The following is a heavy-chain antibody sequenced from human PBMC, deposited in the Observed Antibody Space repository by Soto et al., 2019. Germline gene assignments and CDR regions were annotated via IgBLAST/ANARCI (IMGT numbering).Heavy chain of an antibody. V-gene: IGHV1-18*01. D-gene: IGHD3-10*01. J-gene: IGHJ4*02. CDR1: SYTFNIYG. CDR2: IKPHNGNT. CDR3: ARDLDGSGSYYTDY. Sequence: ASVKVSCKTSSYTFNIYGINWVRQAPGQGLEWMGWIKPHNGNTKYAQTLQDRLIMTTDTATSTAYMELRSLRSDDTAVYYCARDLDGSGSYYTDYWSQGTLVTVSS.